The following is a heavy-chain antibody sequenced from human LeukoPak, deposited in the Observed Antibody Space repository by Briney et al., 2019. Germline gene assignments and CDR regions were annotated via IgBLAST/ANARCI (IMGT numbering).Heavy chain of an antibody. J-gene: IGHJ4*02. V-gene: IGHV3-48*01. Sequence: GGSLRLSCAASGFRFSGYRMSWVRQAAGKGLECISFISSVSSTIFYADSVKGRFNISRDNVKNSLYLQMNGLRAEDTAVYYCARVHGGYPFDQWGQGTLVTVSS. CDR1: GFRFSGYR. D-gene: IGHD2-15*01. CDR2: ISSVSSTI. CDR3: ARVHGGYPFDQ.